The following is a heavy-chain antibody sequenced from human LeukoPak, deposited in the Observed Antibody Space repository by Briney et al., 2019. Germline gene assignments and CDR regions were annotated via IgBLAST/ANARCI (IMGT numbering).Heavy chain of an antibody. V-gene: IGHV1-69*13. CDR2: IIPIFGTA. Sequence: ASVKVSCKASGGTFSSYAISWVRQAPGQGLEWMGGIIPIFGTANYAQKFQGRVTITADESTSTAYMELSSLRSEDTAVYYCARDINRGGRFDYWGQGTLVTVSP. J-gene: IGHJ4*02. CDR1: GGTFSSYA. CDR3: ARDINRGGRFDY. D-gene: IGHD2/OR15-2a*01.